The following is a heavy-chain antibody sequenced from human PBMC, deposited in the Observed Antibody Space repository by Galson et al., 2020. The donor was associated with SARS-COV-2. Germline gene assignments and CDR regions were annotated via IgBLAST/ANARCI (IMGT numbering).Heavy chain of an antibody. CDR2: FDPEDGET. V-gene: IGHV1-24*01. J-gene: IGHJ6*02. D-gene: IGHD3-9*01. CDR1: GYTLTELS. Sequence: ASVKVSCKVSGYTLTELSMHWVRQAPGKGLEWMGGFDPEDGETIYAQKFQGRVTMTEDTSTDTAYMELSSLRSEDTAVYYCATAFAMGPGTGYEKGYYYYGMDVWGQGTTVTVSS. CDR3: ATAFAMGPGTGYEKGYYYYGMDV.